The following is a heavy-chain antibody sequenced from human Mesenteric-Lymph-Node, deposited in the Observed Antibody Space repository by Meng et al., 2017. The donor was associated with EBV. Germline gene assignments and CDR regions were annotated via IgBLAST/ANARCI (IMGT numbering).Heavy chain of an antibody. D-gene: IGHD6-19*01. CDR3: ARVPWKWLIQEFDS. CDR1: GYGFSSYG. CDR2: ISAYNGDT. J-gene: IGHJ4*02. V-gene: IGHV1-18*01. Sequence: QVQLVQSGAEVKKPXXSVKVXCKASGYGFSSYGITWVRQAPGQGLEWVGWISAYNGDTKYAQKFQGRVTMTTDTSTSTAYMELRSLRSDDTAVYYCARVPWKWLIQEFDSWGQGPLVTVSS.